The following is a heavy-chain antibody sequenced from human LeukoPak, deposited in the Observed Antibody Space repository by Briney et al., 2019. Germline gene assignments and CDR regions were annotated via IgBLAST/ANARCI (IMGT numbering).Heavy chain of an antibody. J-gene: IGHJ4*02. CDR3: ARVGYCSSSTCRNYFDY. D-gene: IGHD2-2*01. CDR1: GFPLSGYS. V-gene: IGHV3-21*01. CDR2: ITGSTNYI. Sequence: GGSLRLSCAASGFPLSGYSMNWVRQAPGKGLEWVSSITGSTNYIYYADSVKGRFTISRDNAKNSLYLQMNGLRAEDTAVYYCARVGYCSSSTCRNYFDYWGQGTLVTVSS.